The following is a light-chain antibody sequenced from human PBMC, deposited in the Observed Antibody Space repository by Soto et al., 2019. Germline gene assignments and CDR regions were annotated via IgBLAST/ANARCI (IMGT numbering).Light chain of an antibody. Sequence: EVVLTQSPGTLSWSTGERATLSCRASQSVTNNYFAWYQQKPGQGPRLLIFGSSDRATGIPDRFSGSGSGTDFTLTISRLEPEDFAVYYCQQYGSSPPYTFGQGTKLEIK. CDR2: GSS. CDR1: QSVTNNY. V-gene: IGKV3-20*01. CDR3: QQYGSSPPYT. J-gene: IGKJ2*01.